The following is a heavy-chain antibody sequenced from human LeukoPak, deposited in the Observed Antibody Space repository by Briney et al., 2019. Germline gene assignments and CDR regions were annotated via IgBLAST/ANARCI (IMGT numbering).Heavy chain of an antibody. CDR3: ARERMGYCSSTSCSWFDP. V-gene: IGHV3-11*04. D-gene: IGHD2-2*01. CDR2: ISSSGSTI. Sequence: AGGSLRLSCAASGFTFSDYYMSWIRQAPGKGLEWVSYISSSGSTIYYADSVKGRFTISRDNAKNSLYLQMNSLRAEDTAVYYCARERMGYCSSTSCSWFDPWGQGTLVTVSS. J-gene: IGHJ5*02. CDR1: GFTFSDYY.